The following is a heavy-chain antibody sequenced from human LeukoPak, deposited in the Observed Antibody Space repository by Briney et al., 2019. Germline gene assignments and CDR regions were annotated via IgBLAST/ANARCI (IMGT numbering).Heavy chain of an antibody. V-gene: IGHV3-23*01. J-gene: IGHJ4*02. CDR3: AKRGVVIRVILVGFHKEAYYFDS. Sequence: GGSLRLSCAASGFTFSDYYMSWIRQAPGKGLEWVAGLSGSGGSTNYADSVKGRFTISRDNAKNPLYLQMNSLRAEDTAVYFCAKRGVVIRVILVGFHKEAYYFDSWGQGVLVTVSS. D-gene: IGHD3-22*01. CDR1: GFTFSDYY. CDR2: LSGSGGST.